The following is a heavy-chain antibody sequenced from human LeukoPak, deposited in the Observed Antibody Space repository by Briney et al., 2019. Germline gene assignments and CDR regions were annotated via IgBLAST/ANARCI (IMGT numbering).Heavy chain of an antibody. CDR1: GGSIRTSSYY. CDR3: ARVRAAAVPYYFDY. V-gene: IGHV4-39*07. CDR2: IYYSGTI. Sequence: SETLSLTCTVSGGSIRTSSYYWGWIRQPPGKGLEWIASIYYSGTIYSNGSLKSRVTISVETSKNQFSLKLSSVTAADTAMYYCARVRAAAVPYYFDYWGRGTLVTVSS. J-gene: IGHJ4*02. D-gene: IGHD6-13*01.